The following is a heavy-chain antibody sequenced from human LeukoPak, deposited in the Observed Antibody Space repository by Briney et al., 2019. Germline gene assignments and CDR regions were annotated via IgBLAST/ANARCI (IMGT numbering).Heavy chain of an antibody. D-gene: IGHD5-24*01. Sequence: GGSLRLSCAASGFTFNNYAMSWVRQAPGKGLEWVSFITDSGGSTYYADSVKGRFTISRDKSKKTMYLQMNSLRAEDTAVYYCAKVLQYHYYDMDVWGQGTTVTVSS. J-gene: IGHJ6*02. CDR2: ITDSGGST. CDR3: AKVLQYHYYDMDV. V-gene: IGHV3-23*01. CDR1: GFTFNNYA.